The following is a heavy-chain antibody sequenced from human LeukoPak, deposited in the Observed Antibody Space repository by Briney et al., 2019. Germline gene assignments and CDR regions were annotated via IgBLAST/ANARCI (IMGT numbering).Heavy chain of an antibody. Sequence: SGPTLVNPTQTLTLTCTFSGFSLTSNGVGVGWVRQPPGKAPEWLALIYWDDDKRYSPALKSRLTITKDTSKNQAVLAMTNMDPVDTATYYCVHRGSNYYDSGSGHNWFDPWGLGTLVTVSS. CDR3: VHRGSNYYDSGSGHNWFDP. J-gene: IGHJ5*02. D-gene: IGHD3-10*01. CDR2: IYWDDDK. V-gene: IGHV2-5*02. CDR1: GFSLTSNGVG.